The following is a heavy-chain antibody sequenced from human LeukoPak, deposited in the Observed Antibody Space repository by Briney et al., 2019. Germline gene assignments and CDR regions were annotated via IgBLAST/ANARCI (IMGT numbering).Heavy chain of an antibody. J-gene: IGHJ4*02. V-gene: IGHV3-23*01. D-gene: IGHD6-19*01. Sequence: GGSLRLSCAASGFTFSSYAMSWVRQAPGKGLEWVSAISGSGGSTYYADSVKGRFTISRDNCKNTLYLQMNSLRAEDTAVYYCAKIGYSSGWYTPPLFDYWGQGTLVTVSS. CDR2: ISGSGGST. CDR3: AKIGYSSGWYTPPLFDY. CDR1: GFTFSSYA.